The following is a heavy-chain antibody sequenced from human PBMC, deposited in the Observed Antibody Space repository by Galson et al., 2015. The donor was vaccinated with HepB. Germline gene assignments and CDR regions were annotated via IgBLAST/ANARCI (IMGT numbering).Heavy chain of an antibody. D-gene: IGHD6-13*01. CDR2: INPSAGRT. Sequence: SVKVSCKASTHNSMKYYIHWVRQAPGQGLEWMGSINPSAGRTKYAQKFQGRVTMTRDTSTSTVYMELSSLRSGDTAVYFCWAAGVLEDFDFWGQGTQVTVSS. V-gene: IGHV1-46*01. J-gene: IGHJ4*02. CDR3: WAAGVLEDFDF. CDR1: THNSMKYY.